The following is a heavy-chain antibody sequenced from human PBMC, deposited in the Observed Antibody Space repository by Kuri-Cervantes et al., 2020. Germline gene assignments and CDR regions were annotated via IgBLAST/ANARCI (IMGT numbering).Heavy chain of an antibody. CDR2: IYYSGST. D-gene: IGHD6-13*01. Sequence: GSLRLSCTVSGGSISSSSYYWGWIRQPPGKGLEWIGSIYYSGSTYYNPSLKSRVTISVDTSKNQFSLKLSSVTAADTAVYYCARGRGFSRGTPDYWGQGALVTVSS. CDR1: GGSISSSSYY. J-gene: IGHJ4*02. V-gene: IGHV4-39*07. CDR3: ARGRGFSRGTPDY.